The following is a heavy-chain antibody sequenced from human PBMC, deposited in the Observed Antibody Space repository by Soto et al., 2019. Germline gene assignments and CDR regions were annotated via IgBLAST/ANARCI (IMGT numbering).Heavy chain of an antibody. CDR3: ARALDPSGSSYPVY. J-gene: IGHJ4*02. CDR2: ISPWKGNT. D-gene: IGHD3-10*01. CDR1: GYNFMPYG. Sequence: ASGKVSCKASGYNFMPYGGNWVRQAPGQGLEWMGWISPWKGNTNYAQSFQGRVTMTTDTCTSTDYMELRSLPSHHTAVYYCARALDPSGSSYPVYWGPGALVTVSS. V-gene: IGHV1-18*04.